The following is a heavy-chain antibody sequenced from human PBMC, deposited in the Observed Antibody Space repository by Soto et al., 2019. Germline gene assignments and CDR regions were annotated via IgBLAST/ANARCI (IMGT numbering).Heavy chain of an antibody. CDR2: MNTNLNAT. J-gene: IGHJ5*02. CDR3: AREVVEARSVWLVP. Sequence: QVLLVQSGTEVKKPGASVTVSCKASGFSFTRNDIHWVRQAPRHGLQWLGWMNTNLNATDSPNAFRGRVFTTWNTSISTAYLEVRELKYDDTVIYYCAREVVEARSVWLVPSGQGTLVSVSS. CDR1: GFSFTRND. D-gene: IGHD2-15*01. V-gene: IGHV1-8*01.